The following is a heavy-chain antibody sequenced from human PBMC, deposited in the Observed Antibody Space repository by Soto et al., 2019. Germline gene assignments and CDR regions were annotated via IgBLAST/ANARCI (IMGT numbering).Heavy chain of an antibody. CDR2: INPSGGST. D-gene: IGHD3-3*01. CDR1: GYTFTSYY. CDR3: ARDLRSSYSDYYYYGMDV. Sequence: QVQLVQSGAEVKKPGASVKVSCKASGYTFTSYYMHWVRQAPGQGLEWMGIINPSGGSTSYAQKLQGRVTMTRDTSTSTVYMELSSLRSEDTAVYYCARDLRSSYSDYYYYGMDVWGQGTTVTVSS. V-gene: IGHV1-46*01. J-gene: IGHJ6*02.